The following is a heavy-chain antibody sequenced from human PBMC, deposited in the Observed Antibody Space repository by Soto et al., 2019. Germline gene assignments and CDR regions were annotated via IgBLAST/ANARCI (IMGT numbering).Heavy chain of an antibody. CDR3: ARASIAAAGTGYYYYYGMDV. Sequence: GGSLRLSCAASGFTFSSYWMHWVRQAPGKGLVWVSRINSDGSSTSYADSVKGRFTISRDNAKNTLYLQMNSLRAEDTAVYYCARASIAAAGTGYYYYYGMDVWGQGTTVTVSS. CDR1: GFTFSSYW. V-gene: IGHV3-74*01. D-gene: IGHD6-13*01. CDR2: INSDGSST. J-gene: IGHJ6*02.